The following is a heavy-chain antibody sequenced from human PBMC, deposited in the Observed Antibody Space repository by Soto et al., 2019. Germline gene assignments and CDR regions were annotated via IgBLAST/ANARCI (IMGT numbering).Heavy chain of an antibody. Sequence: QLQLHQSGSGLVKASQTLSLTCTFSGASIPYGGYSWSWIRQPAGKGLEWIGYISHLENTFYNPSFQSRLTLSIDRSKNQFSLKLASMTAADTAVYYCAWGGGYDPFDYWGQGTLVTVAS. V-gene: IGHV4-30-2*01. CDR1: GASIPYGGYS. CDR2: ISHLENT. CDR3: AWGGGYDPFDY. D-gene: IGHD5-12*01. J-gene: IGHJ4*02.